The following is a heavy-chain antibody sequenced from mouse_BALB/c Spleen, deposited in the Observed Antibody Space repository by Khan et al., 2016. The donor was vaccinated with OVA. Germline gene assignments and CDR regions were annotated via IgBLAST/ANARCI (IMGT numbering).Heavy chain of an antibody. V-gene: IGHV1S135*01. CDR1: GYSFTSYY. J-gene: IGHJ3*01. CDR2: VDPLSGGT. CDR3: TRHGYVAWFTY. Sequence: VQLQQSGPELMKPGASVKISCKAFGYSFTSYYIHWVKQSHGKSLEWIGYVDPLSGGTTYNQKFKGKATLTVDKSSSTAYIHFSNLTSEDSAVYYCTRHGYVAWFTYWGQGTLVTVSA. D-gene: IGHD2-2*01.